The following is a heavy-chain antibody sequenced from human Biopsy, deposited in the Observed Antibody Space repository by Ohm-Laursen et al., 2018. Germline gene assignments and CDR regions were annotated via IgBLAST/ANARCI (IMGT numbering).Heavy chain of an antibody. D-gene: IGHD6-19*01. Sequence: TLSLTCTVSGDSISSYYWSWIRQSPGQGLEYIGFIYSGGNTNYNPSLESRVTMSVDMPKNQFSLKLSSVTAADTAIYYCARGMRSSGWPYFDSWGQGTLVTVSS. CDR1: GDSISSYY. V-gene: IGHV4-59*01. CDR2: IYSGGNT. J-gene: IGHJ4*02. CDR3: ARGMRSSGWPYFDS.